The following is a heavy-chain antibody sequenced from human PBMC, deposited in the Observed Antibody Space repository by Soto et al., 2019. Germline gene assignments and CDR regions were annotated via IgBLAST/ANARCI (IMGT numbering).Heavy chain of an antibody. V-gene: IGHV3-30*18. D-gene: IGHD2-15*01. CDR2: ISYDSSNK. CDR1: GFTFSYG. J-gene: IGHJ4*02. Sequence: VQLLESGGGLIQPGGSLRLSCAASGFTFSYGIHWLRQAPGKGLEWVAYISYDSSNKFYGDSVKGRFTISRDNFKNTQFLQMNSLRAEDTAVYHCAKLVIGYCSGNTCDDYWGQGTLVAVSS. CDR3: AKLVIGYCSGNTCDDY.